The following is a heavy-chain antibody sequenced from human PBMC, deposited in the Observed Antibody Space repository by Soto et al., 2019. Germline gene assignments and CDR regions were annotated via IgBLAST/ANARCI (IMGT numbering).Heavy chain of an antibody. CDR2: IYYSGST. CDR1: GGSVSSVSFY. V-gene: IGHV4-61*01. Sequence: SETLSLTCTVSGGSVSSVSFYCSWIRQPPGKGLEWIGYIYYSGSTNYNPSLKSRVTISVDTSKNQFSLKLSSVTAADTAVYYCARVFADNPRVGGTENWFESWGQGTLVIVSS. J-gene: IGHJ5*01. CDR3: ARVFADNPRVGGTENWFES. D-gene: IGHD1-1*01.